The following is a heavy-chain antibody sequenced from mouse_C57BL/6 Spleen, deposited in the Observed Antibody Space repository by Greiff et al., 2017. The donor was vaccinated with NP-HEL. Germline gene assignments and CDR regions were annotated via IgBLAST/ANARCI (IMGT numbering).Heavy chain of an antibody. CDR1: GYTFTSYW. CDR2: IDPSDSYT. Sequence: QVQLQQPGAELVMPGASVQLSCKASGYTFTSYWMHWVKQRPGQGLEWIGEIDPSDSYTNYNPKFQGKSTLTVDKSSSTAYMQLSSLTSEDSAVYYCARKDFYYEGYFDVWGTGTTVTVSS. V-gene: IGHV1-69*01. J-gene: IGHJ1*03. CDR3: ARKDFYYEGYFDV. D-gene: IGHD2-4*01.